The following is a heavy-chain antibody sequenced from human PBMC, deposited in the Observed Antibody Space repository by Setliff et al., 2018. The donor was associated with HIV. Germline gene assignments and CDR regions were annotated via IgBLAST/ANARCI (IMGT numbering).Heavy chain of an antibody. CDR2: MSYSGST. J-gene: IGHJ6*03. CDR3: ARVDCSGTSCYRDSYYYMDV. D-gene: IGHD2-2*01. Sequence: PSETLSLTCSVSGGSISSSTYYWGWIRQPPGKGLEWIGSMSYSGSTYDNPSLKSRVTISVDTSKNQFSLNLSSVTAADTAVYYCARVDCSGTSCYRDSYYYMDVWGKGTTVTVSS. V-gene: IGHV4-39*02. CDR1: GGSISSSTYY.